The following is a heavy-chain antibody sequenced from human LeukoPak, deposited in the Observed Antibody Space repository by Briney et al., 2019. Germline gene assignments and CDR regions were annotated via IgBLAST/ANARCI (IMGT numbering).Heavy chain of an antibody. D-gene: IGHD6-6*01. J-gene: IGHJ4*02. CDR1: GGSISSGSYY. CDR3: ARSKYSSSPAAYY. V-gene: IGHV4-61*02. Sequence: PSETLSLTCTVSGGSISSGSYYWRWIRQPAGKGLEWIGRIYTSGSTNYNPSLKSRVTISEDTSKNQFSLKLSSVTAADTAVYYCARSKYSSSPAAYYWGQGALVTVSS. CDR2: IYTSGST.